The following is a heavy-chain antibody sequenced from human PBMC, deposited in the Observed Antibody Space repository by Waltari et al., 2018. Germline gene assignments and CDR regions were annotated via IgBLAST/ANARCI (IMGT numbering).Heavy chain of an antibody. J-gene: IGHJ2*01. CDR3: ARGREEHCSGGSCYSVWYFDL. Sequence: QVQLQQWGAGLLKPSETLSLTCAVYGGSFSGYYWSWIRHPPGKGLWWIGEINHSGSTNYNPSLKSRVTISVDTSKNQFSLKLSSVTAADTAVYYCARGREEHCSGGSCYSVWYFDLWGRGTLVTVSS. D-gene: IGHD2-15*01. V-gene: IGHV4-34*01. CDR2: INHSGST. CDR1: GGSFSGYY.